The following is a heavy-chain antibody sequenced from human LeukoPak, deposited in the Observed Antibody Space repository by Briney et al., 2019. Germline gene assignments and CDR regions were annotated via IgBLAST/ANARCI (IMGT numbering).Heavy chain of an antibody. V-gene: IGHV4-39*01. Sequence: SDTVSLPRTVSGRSLSSSSYYWGWIRQTPGKGPEWIGSIYYSGSTYYNSSLKSRITMSVDTSKNQFSLKLTSVTAADTAVYYCASDRSGLSFCFWGQGTLVTVSS. D-gene: IGHD3-22*01. CDR1: GRSLSSSSYY. CDR3: ASDRSGLSFCF. CDR2: IYYSGST. J-gene: IGHJ4*02.